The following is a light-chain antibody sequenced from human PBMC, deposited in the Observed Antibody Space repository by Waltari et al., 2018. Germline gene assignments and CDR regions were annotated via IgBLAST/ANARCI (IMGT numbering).Light chain of an antibody. V-gene: IGLV2-14*03. CDR3: SSYISSSTLEL. CDR1: SGAVGAYQY. J-gene: IGLJ2*01. CDR2: DVS. Sequence: QSALTQTASVAGSPGPSIPIPCTGPSGAVGAYQYVYRYQQPPGKAPKLMIFDVSNRPSGVSNRFSGSKSGNTASLTISGLQAEDEADYYCSSYISSSTLELFGGGTSLTVL.